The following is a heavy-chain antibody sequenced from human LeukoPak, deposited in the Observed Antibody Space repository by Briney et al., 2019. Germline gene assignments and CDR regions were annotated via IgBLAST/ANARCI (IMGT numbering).Heavy chain of an antibody. V-gene: IGHV5-51*01. CDR1: GYSFTSYW. CDR3: ARRERVSVAFDI. J-gene: IGHJ3*02. D-gene: IGHD2-8*01. CDR2: IYPGDSDT. Sequence: GESLQISCKGSGYSFTSYWIGWVRRMPGKGLGWMGTIYPGDSDTRYSPSFQGQVTISADKSISTAYLQWSSLKASDTAMYYCARRERVSVAFDIWGQGTMVTVSS.